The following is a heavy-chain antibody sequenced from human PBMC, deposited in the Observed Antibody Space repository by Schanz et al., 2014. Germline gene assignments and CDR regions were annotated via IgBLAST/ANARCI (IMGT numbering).Heavy chain of an antibody. CDR3: ARDGDFDY. Sequence: QVQLVESGGGVVQPGRSLRLSCVASGFTFSSYGMHWVRQAPGKGLEWVAIIWYDGSNKYYAYSVKGRFTISRDNSKNTLFLQMSSLRAEDTAVYCCARDGDFDYWGQGTLVTVSS. CDR2: IWYDGSNK. J-gene: IGHJ4*02. CDR1: GFTFSSYG. V-gene: IGHV3-33*01.